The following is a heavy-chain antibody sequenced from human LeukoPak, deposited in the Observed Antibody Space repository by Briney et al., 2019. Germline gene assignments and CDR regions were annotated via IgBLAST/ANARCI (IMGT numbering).Heavy chain of an antibody. CDR2: IRYDGSNK. CDR3: AKDLRGYYYYMDV. J-gene: IGHJ6*03. CDR1: GFTFSSYG. Sequence: PGGSLRLSCASTGFTFSSYGMHWVREAPGKVLEWVAFIRYDGSNKYYADSVKGRFTISRDNSKNTLYLQMNSLRAEDTAVYYCAKDLRGYYYYMDVWGKGTTVTISS. D-gene: IGHD5/OR15-5a*01. V-gene: IGHV3-30*02.